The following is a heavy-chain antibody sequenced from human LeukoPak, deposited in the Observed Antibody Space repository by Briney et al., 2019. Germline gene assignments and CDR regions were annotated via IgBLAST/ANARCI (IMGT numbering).Heavy chain of an antibody. CDR3: ARDQTAMAAFDY. J-gene: IGHJ4*02. CDR1: GGSISSGGYY. V-gene: IGHV4-31*03. Sequence: SETLSLTCTVSGGSISSGGYYWSWIRQHPGKGLEWIGYIHYSGSTYYNPSLKSRVTISVDTSKNQFSLKLSSVTAADTAVYYCARDQTAMAAFDYWGQGTLATVSS. D-gene: IGHD5-18*01. CDR2: IHYSGST.